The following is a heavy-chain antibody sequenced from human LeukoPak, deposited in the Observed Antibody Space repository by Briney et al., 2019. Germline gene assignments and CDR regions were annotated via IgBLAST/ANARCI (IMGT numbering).Heavy chain of an antibody. CDR3: ARVGINYDFDY. CDR2: FSVYNGNA. Sequence: ASVKVSCKPSGYTFTSYGVSWVRQAPGQGLEWMGWFSVYNGNANYLQKLQGRVTMTTDTSTTTAYMELRSLRSDDTAVYYCARVGINYDFDYWGQGTLVTVSS. D-gene: IGHD4-11*01. J-gene: IGHJ4*02. V-gene: IGHV1-18*01. CDR1: GYTFTSYG.